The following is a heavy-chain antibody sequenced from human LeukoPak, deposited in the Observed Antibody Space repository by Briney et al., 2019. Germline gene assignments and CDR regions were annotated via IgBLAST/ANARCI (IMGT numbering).Heavy chain of an antibody. J-gene: IGHJ6*02. V-gene: IGHV1-18*01. CDR3: ARDRLFGVPAAQDYYYYYGMDV. CDR2: ISAYNGNT. Sequence: ASVKVSCKASGYTFTSYGISWVRQAPGQGLEWVGWISAYNGNTNYAQKLQGRVTMTTDTSTSTAHMELRSLRSDDTAVYYCARDRLFGVPAAQDYYYYYGMDVWGQGTTVTVSS. D-gene: IGHD2-2*01. CDR1: GYTFTSYG.